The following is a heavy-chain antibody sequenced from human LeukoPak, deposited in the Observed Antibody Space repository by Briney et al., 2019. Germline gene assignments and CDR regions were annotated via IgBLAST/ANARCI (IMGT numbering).Heavy chain of an antibody. CDR1: GASISDYY. J-gene: IGHJ4*02. V-gene: IGHV4-59*01. Sequence: PSETLSLTCTVSGASISDYYWSWIRQPPGQGLEWIGYIYYTGTTNYNPSLKSRVTISVDTSKNQFSLKLTSVTAADTAVYYCARGHRGLGYWGQGTLVSVSS. CDR2: IYYTGTT. D-gene: IGHD3-16*01. CDR3: ARGHRGLGY.